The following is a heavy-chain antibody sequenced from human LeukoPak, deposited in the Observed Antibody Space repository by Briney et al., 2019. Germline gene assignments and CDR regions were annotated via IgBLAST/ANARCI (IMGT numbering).Heavy chain of an antibody. V-gene: IGHV4-30-2*01. CDR1: GGSISSGGYS. CDR3: AIAGITMVRGVIIMGTFDY. CDR2: IYHSGST. Sequence: SETLSLTCAVSGGSISSGGYSWSWIRQPPGKGLEWIGYIYHSGSTYYNPSLKSRVTISVDGSKNHCSLKLSSVPAAVTAVYCFAIAGITMVRGVIIMGTFDYWGQGTLVTVSA. J-gene: IGHJ4*02. D-gene: IGHD3-10*01.